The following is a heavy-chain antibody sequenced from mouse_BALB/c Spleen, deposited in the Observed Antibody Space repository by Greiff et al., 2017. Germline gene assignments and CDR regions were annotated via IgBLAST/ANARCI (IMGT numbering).Heavy chain of an antibody. J-gene: IGHJ3*01. V-gene: IGHV1S22*01. CDR2: IYPGSGST. Sequence: LQQPGSELVRPGASVKLSCKASGYTFTSYWMHWVKQRPGQGLECIGNIYPGSGSTNYDEKFKSKATLTVDTSSSTAYMQLSSLTSEDSAVYYCTRTGYDYDVGFAYWGQGTLVTVSA. CDR3: TRTGYDYDVGFAY. CDR1: GYTFTSYW. D-gene: IGHD2-4*01.